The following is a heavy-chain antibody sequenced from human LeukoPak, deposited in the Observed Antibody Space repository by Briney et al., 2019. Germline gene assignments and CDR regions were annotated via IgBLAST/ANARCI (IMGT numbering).Heavy chain of an antibody. Sequence: GGSLRLSCAASGFPFSSYGMHWVRQAPGKGLEWVSVIYSGGSTYYADSVKGRFTISRDNSKNTLYLQMHSLRAEDTAMYFCARDAYRDYYDNSGYYYVGMDVWGQGTTVTVSS. CDR1: GFPFSSYG. D-gene: IGHD3-22*01. V-gene: IGHV3-53*01. CDR3: ARDAYRDYYDNSGYYYVGMDV. J-gene: IGHJ6*02. CDR2: IYSGGST.